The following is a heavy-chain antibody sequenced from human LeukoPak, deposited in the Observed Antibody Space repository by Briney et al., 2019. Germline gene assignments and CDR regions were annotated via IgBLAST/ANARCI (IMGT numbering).Heavy chain of an antibody. V-gene: IGHV4-4*07. J-gene: IGHJ4*02. Sequence: SETLSLTCSVSGGSFSIYYWSWIRQPAGKGLEWIGRIDTSGSTNYNPSLRSRVTMSVDTSKNQFSLKLSSVTAADTAVYYCARISTAYYFDYWGQGTLVTVSS. CDR3: ARISTAYYFDY. CDR1: GGSFSIYY. CDR2: IDTSGST.